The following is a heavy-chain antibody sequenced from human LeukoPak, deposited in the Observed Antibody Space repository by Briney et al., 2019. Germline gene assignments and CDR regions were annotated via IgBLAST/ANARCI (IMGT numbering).Heavy chain of an antibody. CDR1: GGSFSGYY. CDR3: ARVVMDDYQNHYYYYGMDV. D-gene: IGHD1-14*01. CDR2: INHSGST. Sequence: PSETLSLTCAVYGGSFSGYYWSWIRQPPGKGLEWIGEINHSGSTNYNPSLKSRVTISVDTSKNQFSLKLSSVTAADTAVYYCARVVMDDYQNHYYYYGMDVWGQGTTVTVSS. J-gene: IGHJ6*02. V-gene: IGHV4-34*01.